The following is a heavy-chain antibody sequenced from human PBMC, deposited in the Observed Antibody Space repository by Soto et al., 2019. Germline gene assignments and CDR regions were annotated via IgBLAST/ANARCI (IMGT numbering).Heavy chain of an antibody. D-gene: IGHD3-22*01. V-gene: IGHV3-9*01. CDR1: GFTFDDYA. J-gene: IGHJ4*02. CDR2: ISWNSGSI. CDR3: AKDISGYYYGGLDY. Sequence: SLRLSWAGSGFTFDDYAMHWVRQAPGKVLEWVSGISWNSGSIGYADSVKGRFTISRDNAKNSLYLQMNSLRAEDTALYYCAKDISGYYYGGLDYWGQGTLVTVSS.